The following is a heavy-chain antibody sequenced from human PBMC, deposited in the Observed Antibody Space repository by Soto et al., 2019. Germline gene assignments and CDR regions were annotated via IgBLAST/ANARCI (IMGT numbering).Heavy chain of an antibody. V-gene: IGHV3-48*02. CDR2: ISSSSSTI. D-gene: IGHD6-6*01. Sequence: PGGSLRLSCAASGFTFSSYSMNWVRQAPGKGLEWVSYISSSSSTIYYADSVKGRFTISRDNAKNSLYLQMNSLRDEDTAVYYCARPEYSSSSYGMDVWGQGTTVNVS. CDR1: GFTFSSYS. CDR3: ARPEYSSSSYGMDV. J-gene: IGHJ6*02.